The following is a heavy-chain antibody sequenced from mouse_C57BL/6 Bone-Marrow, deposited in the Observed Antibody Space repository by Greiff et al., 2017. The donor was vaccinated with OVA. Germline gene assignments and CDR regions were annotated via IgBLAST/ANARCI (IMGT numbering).Heavy chain of an antibody. CDR2: INPSTGGT. Sequence: VQLQQSGPELVKPGDSVMISCKASGYSFTGYYMNWVKQSPEKSLEWIGEINPSTGGTTSNQKFKAKATMTIDNYSSTAYMQLKSLTSEDSAVYYCARGGTSPFAYWGQGTLVTVSA. J-gene: IGHJ3*01. CDR1: GYSFTGYY. V-gene: IGHV1-42*01. CDR3: ARGGTSPFAY. D-gene: IGHD4-1*01.